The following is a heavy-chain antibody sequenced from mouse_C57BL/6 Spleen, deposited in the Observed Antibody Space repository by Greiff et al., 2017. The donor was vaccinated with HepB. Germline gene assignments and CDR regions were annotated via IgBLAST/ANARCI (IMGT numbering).Heavy chain of an antibody. V-gene: IGHV1-72*01. Sequence: QVQLQQSGAELVKPGASVKLSCKASGYTFTSYWMHWVKQRPGRGLEWIGRIDPNSGGTKYNEKFKSKATLTVDKPSSTAYMQLSSLTSEDSAVYYCARDPIYYDYDEDYAMDYWGQGTSVTVSS. CDR3: ARDPIYYDYDEDYAMDY. CDR1: GYTFTSYW. J-gene: IGHJ4*01. D-gene: IGHD2-4*01. CDR2: IDPNSGGT.